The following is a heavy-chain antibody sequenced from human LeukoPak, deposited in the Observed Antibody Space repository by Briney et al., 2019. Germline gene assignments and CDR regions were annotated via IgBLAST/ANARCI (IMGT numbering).Heavy chain of an antibody. V-gene: IGHV3-20*04. D-gene: IGHD3-3*01. J-gene: IGHJ3*02. CDR2: VNWNGGST. CDR1: GFTFDDYG. CDR3: AKATSAYYDFWSGYYGSAFDI. Sequence: GGSLRLSCAASGFTFDDYGMSWVRQAPGKGLEWVSGVNWNGGSTGYADSMKGRFSISRDNARNSLYLQMNSLRAEDMALYYCAKATSAYYDFWSGYYGSAFDIWGQGTMVTVSS.